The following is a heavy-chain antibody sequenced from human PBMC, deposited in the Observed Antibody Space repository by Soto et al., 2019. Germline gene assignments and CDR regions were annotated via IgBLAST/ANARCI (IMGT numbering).Heavy chain of an antibody. D-gene: IGHD1-1*01. J-gene: IGHJ5*02. CDR2: IYATGTT. Sequence: SETLSLTCTVSGASISGFYWSWIRKSAGKGLERIGRIYATGTTDYNPSLKSRVMMSVDTSKKQFSLKLRSVTAADTAVYYCVRDGTKTLRDWFDPWGQGISVTVSS. V-gene: IGHV4-4*07. CDR1: GASISGFY. CDR3: VRDGTKTLRDWFDP.